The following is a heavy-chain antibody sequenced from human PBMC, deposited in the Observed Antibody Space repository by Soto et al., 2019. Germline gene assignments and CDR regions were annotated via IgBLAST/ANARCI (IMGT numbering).Heavy chain of an antibody. CDR2: IIPIFGTA. V-gene: IGHV1-69*01. J-gene: IGHJ6*02. Sequence: QVQLVQSGAEVKKPGSSVKVSCKASGGTFSSYAISWVRQAPGQGLEWMGGIIPIFGTANYAQKFQGRVTITADESTSTAYMGRGSLRSEDTAVYYCARAECSSTRCYDFVYYYGMAVWGQGTTVTVSS. CDR3: ARAECSSTRCYDFVYYYGMAV. D-gene: IGHD2-2*01. CDR1: GGTFSSYA.